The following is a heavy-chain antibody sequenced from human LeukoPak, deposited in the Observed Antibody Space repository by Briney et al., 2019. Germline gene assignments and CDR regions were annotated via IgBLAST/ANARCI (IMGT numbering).Heavy chain of an antibody. CDR3: ARSGWPMGGFDP. V-gene: IGHV4-34*01. CDR1: GGSFSGYY. CDR2: INHSGST. Sequence: SETLSLTCAVYGGSFSGYYWSWIRQPPGKGLEWIGEINHSGSTNYNPSLKSRVTISVDTSKNQFSLKLSSVTAADTAVYYCARSGWPMGGFDPWGQGILVTVSS. D-gene: IGHD3-10*01. J-gene: IGHJ5*02.